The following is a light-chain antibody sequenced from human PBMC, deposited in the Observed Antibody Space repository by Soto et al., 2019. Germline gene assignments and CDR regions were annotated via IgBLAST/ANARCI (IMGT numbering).Light chain of an antibody. V-gene: IGLV2-8*01. CDR3: KSYAGSNTYV. CDR1: KNDIGLYDF. Sequence: VLTQPPSASGSPGQSVTISCTGTKNDIGLYDFVSWYQHHPGKAPRLIIYEVVQRPSGVPDRFSGSKSGNTASLTVSGLQAADEADYFCKSYAGSNTYVFGSGTKVTVL. J-gene: IGLJ1*01. CDR2: EVV.